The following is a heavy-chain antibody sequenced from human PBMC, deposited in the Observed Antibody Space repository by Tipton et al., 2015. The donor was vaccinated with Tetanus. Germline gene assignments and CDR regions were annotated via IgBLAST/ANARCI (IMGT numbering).Heavy chain of an antibody. CDR2: ISPSGNT. V-gene: IGHV4-34*01. J-gene: IGHJ4*02. CDR1: GGSFSNYF. CDR3: ARGSGWADF. D-gene: IGHD6-19*01. Sequence: TLSLTCAVYGGSFSNYFWRWIRQPPGKGLEWIGEISPSGNTSYNPSLKSRVTISADTSRNQFSLTLSSVTAADTAVDYCARGSGWADFWGQGTQVTVSS.